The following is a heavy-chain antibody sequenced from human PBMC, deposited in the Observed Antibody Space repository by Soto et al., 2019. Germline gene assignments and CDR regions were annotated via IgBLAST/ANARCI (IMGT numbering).Heavy chain of an antibody. V-gene: IGHV1-2*02. CDR2: INPNSGGT. D-gene: IGHD2-2*02. J-gene: IGHJ6*02. Sequence: ASVKVSCKASGYTFTGYYMHWVRQAPGQGLEWMGWINPNSGGTNYAQKFQGRVTMTRDTSISTAYMELSRLRSDDTAVYYCARGGFDCSSTSCYSAHYYYGMDVWGQGTTVTVSS. CDR3: ARGGFDCSSTSCYSAHYYYGMDV. CDR1: GYTFTGYY.